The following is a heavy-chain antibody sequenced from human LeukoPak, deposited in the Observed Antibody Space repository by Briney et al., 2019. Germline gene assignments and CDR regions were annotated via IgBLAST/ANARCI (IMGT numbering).Heavy chain of an antibody. V-gene: IGHV4-34*01. Sequence: PSETLSLTCAVSGVSFDDYYWSWVRQTPGKGLEWIGEINHSGYTNDSPSLKSRVTLSIDTSRKQFSLNLRSVSVADTGIYYCTRMTAGHDYWGQGTLVTVSS. CDR1: GVSFDDYY. CDR3: TRMTAGHDY. D-gene: IGHD2-21*02. J-gene: IGHJ4*02. CDR2: INHSGYT.